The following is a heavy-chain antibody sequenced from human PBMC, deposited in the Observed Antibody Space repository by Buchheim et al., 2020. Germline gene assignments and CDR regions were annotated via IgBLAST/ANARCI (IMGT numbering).Heavy chain of an antibody. CDR3: ARIGKDSSGYYYFDY. CDR1: GFTFSSYA. D-gene: IGHD3-22*01. V-gene: IGHV3-30*04. Sequence: QVQLVESGEGVVQPGRSLRLSCAASGFTFSSYAMHWVRQAPGKGLEWVAVISYDGSNKYYADSVKGRFTISRDNSKNTLYLQMNSLRAEDTAVYYCARIGKDSSGYYYFDYWGQGTL. J-gene: IGHJ4*02. CDR2: ISYDGSNK.